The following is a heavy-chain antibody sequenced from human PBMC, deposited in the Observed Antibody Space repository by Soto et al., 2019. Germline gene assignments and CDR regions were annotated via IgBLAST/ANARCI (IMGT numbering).Heavy chain of an antibody. D-gene: IGHD2-2*01. Sequence: PGGSLRLSCAASGFTFINAWMNWVRQAPWKGLEWVGRIKSKTDGGTTDYAAPVKGRFTISRDDSKNTLYLQMNSLKTEDTAVYYCTTKKGHCSSTSCYGGYYYYYGMDVWGQGTTVTVSS. J-gene: IGHJ6*02. V-gene: IGHV3-15*07. CDR2: IKSKTDGGTT. CDR1: GFTFINAW. CDR3: TTKKGHCSSTSCYGGYYYYYGMDV.